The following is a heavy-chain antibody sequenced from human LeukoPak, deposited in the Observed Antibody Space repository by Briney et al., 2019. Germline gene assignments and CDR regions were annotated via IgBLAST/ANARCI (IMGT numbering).Heavy chain of an antibody. J-gene: IGHJ4*02. D-gene: IGHD3-22*01. CDR3: ARHEGSSVAMIGDY. V-gene: IGHV4-59*08. Sequence: PSETLSLTWTVSGGSLSSYYWSWIRPPPGKGLEWIGYIYYSGSTNYNPSPKSRVNISVHTSKIQFSLKLSSVTAAHKVVYDCARHEGSSVAMIGDYWGQGTLVTVSS. CDR1: GGSLSSYY. CDR2: IYYSGST.